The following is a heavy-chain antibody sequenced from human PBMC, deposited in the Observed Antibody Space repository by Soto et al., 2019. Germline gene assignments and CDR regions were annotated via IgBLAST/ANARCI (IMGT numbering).Heavy chain of an antibody. D-gene: IGHD1-26*01. CDR1: GYTFTSYY. CDR2: INPSGGST. CDR3: ARDQSGSYFGDHYYYYPMDV. V-gene: IGHV1-46*01. Sequence: ASVKVSCKASGYTFTSYYMHWVRQAPGQGLEWMGIINPSGGSTSYAQKFQGRVTMTRDTSTSTVYMELSSLRSEDTAVYYCARDQSGSYFGDHYYYYPMDVWGQGTAVTVSS. J-gene: IGHJ6*02.